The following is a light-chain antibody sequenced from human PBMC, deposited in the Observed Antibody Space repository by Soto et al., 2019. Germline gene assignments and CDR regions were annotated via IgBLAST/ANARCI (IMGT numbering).Light chain of an antibody. V-gene: IGLV1-40*01. Sequence: QSVLTQPPSVSGAPGQRVTISCTGNSSNIGAGYDVHWYQQLPGTAPKLLIYGNSNRPSGVPDRFSGSKSGTSASLAITGLQAEDEADCYCQSYDSSLSGSVFGGGTKLTVL. CDR3: QSYDSSLSGSV. CDR2: GNS. CDR1: SSNIGAGYD. J-gene: IGLJ3*02.